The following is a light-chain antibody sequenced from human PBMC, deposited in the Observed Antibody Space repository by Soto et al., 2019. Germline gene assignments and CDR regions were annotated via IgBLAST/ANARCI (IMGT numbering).Light chain of an antibody. CDR2: GAS. V-gene: IGKV3-20*01. J-gene: IGKJ1*01. CDR3: QQFHSFSRT. Sequence: EIVLAQSPGTLSLSPGERASLSCRASQSVTNSFLAWYQQKPGQAPRLLIYGASRRATGIPDRFTGSGSGTDFTLTISRLEPEDFATYYCQQFHSFSRTFGQGTKVDIK. CDR1: QSVTNSF.